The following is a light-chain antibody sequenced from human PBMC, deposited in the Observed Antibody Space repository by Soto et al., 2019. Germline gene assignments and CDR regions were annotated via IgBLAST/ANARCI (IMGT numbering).Light chain of an antibody. CDR3: QQYNEWPLP. J-gene: IGKJ4*01. V-gene: IGKV3-15*01. CDR2: HAA. Sequence: EIVMTQSPATLSVSPGERATLSCRASQSASNNVAWYQQKPGQAPRLLIYHAATRATGIPARFSGSGSGTEVTLTISSLQSEDFAVYYCQQYNEWPLPFGGGTKVEIK. CDR1: QSASNN.